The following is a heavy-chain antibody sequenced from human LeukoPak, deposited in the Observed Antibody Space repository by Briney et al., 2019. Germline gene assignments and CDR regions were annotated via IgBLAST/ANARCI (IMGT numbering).Heavy chain of an antibody. V-gene: IGHV3-21*01. CDR3: SREISDCCYFDC. Sequence: GGSLRLSCAASGFTFGSYSMNWLRQTPGKGLEWVSSITISSNKYYTDSVKGRLTISRDNAKNSLYLQMSSLKAEDTAVYYCSREISDCCYFDCWGQGTLVTVSS. J-gene: IGHJ4*02. CDR1: GFTFGSYS. D-gene: IGHD2-21*02. CDR2: ITISSNK.